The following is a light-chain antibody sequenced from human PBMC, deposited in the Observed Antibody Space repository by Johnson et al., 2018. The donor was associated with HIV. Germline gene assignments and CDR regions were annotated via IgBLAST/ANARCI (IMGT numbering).Light chain of an antibody. CDR3: AAWDDSLDGYV. V-gene: IGLV1-47*01. CDR2: RRS. J-gene: IGLJ1*01. Sequence: QSMLTQPPSVSAASGQKVTISCSGSSSNIGNIYVSWYQQLPGTAPKLLIYRRSQRPSGVPDRFSGSKSGTSASLAISGLQAEDDGDYYCAAWDDSLDGYVFGTGTKLTVL. CDR1: SSNIGNIY.